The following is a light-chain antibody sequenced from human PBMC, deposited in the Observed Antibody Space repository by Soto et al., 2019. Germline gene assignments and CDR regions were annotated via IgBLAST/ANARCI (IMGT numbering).Light chain of an antibody. V-gene: IGLV1-40*01. CDR1: SSNIGAGYN. Sequence: QPVLTQPPSVSGAPGQRVTISCSGSSSNIGAGYNVHWYQQLPGTAPKLLISGNNNRPSGVPDRFSGSKAGTSASLAITGLQAEDEADYYCQSYDSSLSGSEVFGGGTKLTVL. CDR2: GNN. J-gene: IGLJ2*01. CDR3: QSYDSSLSGSEV.